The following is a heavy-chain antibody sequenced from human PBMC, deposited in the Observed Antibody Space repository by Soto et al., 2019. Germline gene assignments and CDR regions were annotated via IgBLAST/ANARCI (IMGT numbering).Heavy chain of an antibody. Sequence: GGSLRLSCAASGFTFSSYGMHWVRQAPGKGLEWVAVISYDGSNKYYEDSVKGRFTISRDNSKNTLYLQMNSLRAEDTAVYYCAKAAIAAAGLSFDYWGQGTLVTVSS. J-gene: IGHJ4*02. CDR1: GFTFSSYG. D-gene: IGHD6-13*01. CDR3: AKAAIAAAGLSFDY. CDR2: ISYDGSNK. V-gene: IGHV3-30*18.